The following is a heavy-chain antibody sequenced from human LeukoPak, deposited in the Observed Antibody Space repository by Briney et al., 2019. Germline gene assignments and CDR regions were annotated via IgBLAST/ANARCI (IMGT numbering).Heavy chain of an antibody. CDR3: ARGGESTRGGLAFLTRYSSGWYSDKYYYYGMDV. CDR2: IYYSGST. J-gene: IGHJ6*02. Sequence: SETLSLTYTVSGGSISSYYWSWIRQPPGKGLEWIGYIYYSGSTNYNPSLKSRVTISVDTSKNQFSLKLSSVTAADTAVYYCARGGESTRGGLAFLTRYSSGWYSDKYYYYGMDVWGQGTTVTVSS. D-gene: IGHD6-19*01. CDR1: GGSISSYY. V-gene: IGHV4-59*01.